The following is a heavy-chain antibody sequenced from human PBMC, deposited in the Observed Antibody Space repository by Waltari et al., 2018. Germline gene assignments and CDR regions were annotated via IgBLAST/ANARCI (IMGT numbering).Heavy chain of an antibody. CDR2: IYHSGST. CDR1: GYSISSGYY. Sequence: QVQLQESGPGLVKPSETLSLTCAVSGYSISSGYYWGWIRQPPGKGLEWIGSIYHSGSTYDNPSLKSRVTISVDTSKNQFSLKLSSVTAADTAVYYCASSYSSSWYGGYYFDYWGQGTLVTVSS. J-gene: IGHJ4*02. CDR3: ASSYSSSWYGGYYFDY. V-gene: IGHV4-38-2*01. D-gene: IGHD6-13*01.